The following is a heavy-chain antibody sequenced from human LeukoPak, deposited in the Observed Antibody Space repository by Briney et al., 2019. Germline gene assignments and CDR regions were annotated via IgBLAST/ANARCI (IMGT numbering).Heavy chain of an antibody. Sequence: PGGSLRLSCAASGFTFSSYSMNWVRQAPGKGPEWVSYISSSSSTIYYADSVKGRFTISRDNAKNSLYLQMNSLRDEDTAVYYCARDYRDGYTKRRHDAFDIWGQGTMVTVSS. CDR1: GFTFSSYS. CDR2: ISSSSSTI. D-gene: IGHD5-24*01. J-gene: IGHJ3*02. V-gene: IGHV3-48*02. CDR3: ARDYRDGYTKRRHDAFDI.